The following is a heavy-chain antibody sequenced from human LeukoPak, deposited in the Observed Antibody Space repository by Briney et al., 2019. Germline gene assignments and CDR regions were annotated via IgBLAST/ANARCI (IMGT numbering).Heavy chain of an antibody. CDR1: GGSFSGYY. D-gene: IGHD6-13*01. V-gene: IGHV4-34*01. CDR3: ARVWRGAAAFAD. Sequence: SETLSLTCAVYGGSFSGYYWSWIRQPPGKGLEWIGEINHSGSTNYNPSLKSRVTISVDTSKNQFSLKLSSVTAADTAVYYCARVWRGAAAFADWGQGIPVTVSS. J-gene: IGHJ4*02. CDR2: INHSGST.